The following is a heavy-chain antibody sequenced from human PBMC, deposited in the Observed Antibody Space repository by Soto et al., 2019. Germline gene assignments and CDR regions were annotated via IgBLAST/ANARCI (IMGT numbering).Heavy chain of an antibody. CDR3: VRATYFSDSSGYTRCLDY. CDR2: SRDKPQGYST. Sequence: HPGGSLRLSCAGSGFTLRDHYIDWVRQAPGKGLEWVGRSRDKPQGYSTAYAASVKGRFTTSRDESKNSAYLQMNSLKTEDTAVYYCVRATYFSDSSGYTRCLDYWGQGTMVTVSS. CDR1: GFTLRDHY. D-gene: IGHD3-22*01. V-gene: IGHV3-72*01. J-gene: IGHJ4*02.